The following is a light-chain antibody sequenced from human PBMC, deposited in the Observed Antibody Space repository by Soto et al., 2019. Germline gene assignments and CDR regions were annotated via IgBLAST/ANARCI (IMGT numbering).Light chain of an antibody. CDR1: HSISSW. V-gene: IGKV1-5*03. CDR2: KAS. Sequence: DIQMTQSPSTLSASVGDRVTITCRASHSISSWLAWYQQKPGKAPKLLIYKASTLESGVPSRFTGSGSETEFTLIISSLQPDDFAAYYCQQYYNYLYTFGQGNELEIK. J-gene: IGKJ2*01. CDR3: QQYYNYLYT.